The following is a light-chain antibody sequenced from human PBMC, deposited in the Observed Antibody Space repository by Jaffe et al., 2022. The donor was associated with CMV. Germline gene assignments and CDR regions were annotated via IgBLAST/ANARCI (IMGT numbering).Light chain of an antibody. CDR3: QQSYSTPGIT. V-gene: IGKV1-39*01. J-gene: IGKJ5*01. Sequence: DIQMTQSPSSLSASVGDRVTITCRASQNILTYLNWYQQQSGKTPKLLIYAASSLQSGVPSRFSGSGSGTDFTLTISSLQPEDFATYFCQQSYSTPGITFGQGTRLEIK. CDR2: AAS. CDR1: QNILTY.